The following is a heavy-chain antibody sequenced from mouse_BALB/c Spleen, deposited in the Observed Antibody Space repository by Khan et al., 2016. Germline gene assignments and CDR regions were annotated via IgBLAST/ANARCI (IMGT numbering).Heavy chain of an antibody. V-gene: IGHV1S81*02. J-gene: IGHJ2*01. CDR1: GYTFTSYW. D-gene: IGHD4-1*02. CDR3: ARGGPNWDYFDY. CDR2: INPSNGRT. Sequence: QVQLQQPGAELVKPGASVKLSCKASGYTFTSYWMHWVKQRPGQGLEWIGEINPSNGRTNYDEKFKNKATLIVDKSSSTAYMQLSSLTSEDSAVYYCARGGPNWDYFDYWGQGTTLTVSS.